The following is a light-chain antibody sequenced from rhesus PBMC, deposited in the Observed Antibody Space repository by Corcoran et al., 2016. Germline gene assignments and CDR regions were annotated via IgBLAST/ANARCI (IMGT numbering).Light chain of an antibody. CDR2: KAS. Sequence: DIQMTQSPSSLSASVGDKVTITCQASQSISSWLAWYQQKPGKAPKPLSNKASSLESGVPSRFSGSGSGTDFTLTFSSLQPEDFATYYCQQYNSAPLTFGGGTKVELK. CDR3: QQYNSAPLT. CDR1: QSISSW. J-gene: IGKJ4*01. V-gene: IGKV1-16*01.